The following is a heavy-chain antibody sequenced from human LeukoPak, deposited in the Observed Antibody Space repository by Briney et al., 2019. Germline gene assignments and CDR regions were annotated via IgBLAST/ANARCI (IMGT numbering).Heavy chain of an antibody. D-gene: IGHD4-23*01. J-gene: IGHJ4*02. CDR2: IYYSGST. CDR3: ARGSMTTVGEFDY. CDR1: GGSISSSSYY. V-gene: IGHV4-39*07. Sequence: SETLSLTCTVSGGSISSSSYYWGWIRQPPGKGLEWIGSIYYSGSTYYNPSPKSRVTISVDTSKNQFSLKLSSVTAADTAVYYCARGSMTTVGEFDYWGQGTLVTVSS.